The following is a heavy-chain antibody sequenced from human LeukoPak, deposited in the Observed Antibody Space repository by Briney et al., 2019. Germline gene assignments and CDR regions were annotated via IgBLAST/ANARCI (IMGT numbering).Heavy chain of an antibody. Sequence: GESLKISCKVSGYTFTHNWIGWVRQKPGRGLEWLGVIFPADSNTAYNSSFRGQVTISIDKSIDTAYLQWGSLKASDSAIYYCARHRATGTWSDFDYWGQGTVVTVSS. D-gene: IGHD1-14*01. J-gene: IGHJ4*02. CDR1: GYTFTHNW. V-gene: IGHV5-51*01. CDR2: IFPADSNT. CDR3: ARHRATGTWSDFDY.